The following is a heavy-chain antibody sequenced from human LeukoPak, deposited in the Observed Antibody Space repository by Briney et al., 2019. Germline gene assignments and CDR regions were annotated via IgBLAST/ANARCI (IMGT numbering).Heavy chain of an antibody. Sequence: PGGSLRLSCAASGFTFSNYWMNWVRQAPGKWLQWVANIKEDGSEIYYVDSVKGRFTISRDNAKKLLFLQMNSLRAEDTAIYYCAGDASDAGSEDTTATRPFQNWGQGTLVTVSS. V-gene: IGHV3-7*04. CDR3: AGDASDAGSEDTTATRPFQN. CDR1: GFTFSNYW. D-gene: IGHD3-10*01. J-gene: IGHJ1*01. CDR2: IKEDGSEI.